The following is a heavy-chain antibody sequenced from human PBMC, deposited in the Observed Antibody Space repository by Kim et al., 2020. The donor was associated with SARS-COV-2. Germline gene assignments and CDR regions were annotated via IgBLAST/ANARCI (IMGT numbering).Heavy chain of an antibody. V-gene: IGHV1-46*01. Sequence: GQKFQGRVTMTRDTSTSTVYMELSSLRSEDTAVYYCARDYGDYRYSFDDYWGQGTLVTVSS. CDR3: ARDYGDYRYSFDDY. D-gene: IGHD4-17*01. J-gene: IGHJ4*02.